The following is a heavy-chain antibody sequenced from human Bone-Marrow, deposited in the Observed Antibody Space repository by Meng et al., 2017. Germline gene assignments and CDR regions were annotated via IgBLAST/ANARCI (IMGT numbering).Heavy chain of an antibody. V-gene: IGHV3-7*01. J-gene: IGHJ4*02. CDR3: ARGVDY. CDR2: INQDGTEK. CDR1: GFTFTAYS. Sequence: GESLKISCAASGFTFTAYSMIWVRQAPGKGLEWVANINQDGTEKYYVDSVKGRFTISRDNAKNSLYLQMNSLRAEDTAVYYCARGVDYWGQGTLVTVSS.